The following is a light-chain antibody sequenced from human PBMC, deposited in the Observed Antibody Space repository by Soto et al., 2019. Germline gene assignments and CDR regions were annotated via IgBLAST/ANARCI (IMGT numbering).Light chain of an antibody. CDR2: DSN. CDR1: SSNIGAAKD. V-gene: IGLV1-40*01. J-gene: IGLJ1*01. Sequence: QSVLTQPPSVSGAPGQRVTISCTRSSSNIGAAKDVHWYQQLPGAAPKFLISDSNNRPSGVPDRFSVSKSGASASLAITGLRAEDEGDYFCQSYGTSLSGLYVFGTGTKLTVL. CDR3: QSYGTSLSGLYV.